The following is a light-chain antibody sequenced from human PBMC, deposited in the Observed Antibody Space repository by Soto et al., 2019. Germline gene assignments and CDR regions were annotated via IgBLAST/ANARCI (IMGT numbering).Light chain of an antibody. CDR2: GAS. CDR3: QQYGSSPFT. J-gene: IGKJ3*01. Sequence: EIELTQSPGTLSLSPGERATLSCRASQSVSSSYLAWYQQKPGQAPRLLIYGASSRATGIPDRFSGSGSGTDFTLTISRLETEDFAVYYGQQYGSSPFTFGPGTKVDIK. V-gene: IGKV3-20*01. CDR1: QSVSSSY.